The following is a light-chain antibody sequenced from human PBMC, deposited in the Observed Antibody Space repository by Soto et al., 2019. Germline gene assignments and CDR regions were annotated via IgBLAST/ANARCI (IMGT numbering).Light chain of an antibody. J-gene: IGKJ1*01. CDR2: GAS. CDR3: QQYYKWPRT. CDR1: QGVYSS. Sequence: EIVMTQYTTMLCLASGEGATLSCWASQGVYSSLAWYQQTPGQAPWLLTHGASTRAPGVPARFSGSGSGTQFTLTISSLQSEDFAVYYCQQYYKWPRTFGQGPMVGIK. V-gene: IGKV3-15*01.